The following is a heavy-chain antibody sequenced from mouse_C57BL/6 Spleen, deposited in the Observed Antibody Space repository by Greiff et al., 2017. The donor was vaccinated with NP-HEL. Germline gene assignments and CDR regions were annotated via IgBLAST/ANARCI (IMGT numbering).Heavy chain of an antibody. V-gene: IGHV1-53*01. J-gene: IGHJ1*03. CDR3: ARDGLMVTRKYFDV. CDR2: INPSNGGT. D-gene: IGHD2-2*01. CDR1: GYTFTSYW. Sequence: QVQLKQPGTELVKPGASVKLSCKASGYTFTSYWMHWVKQRPGQGLEWIGNINPSNGGTNYNEKFKSKATLTVDKSSSTAYMQLSSLTSEDSAVYYCARDGLMVTRKYFDVWGTGTTVTVSS.